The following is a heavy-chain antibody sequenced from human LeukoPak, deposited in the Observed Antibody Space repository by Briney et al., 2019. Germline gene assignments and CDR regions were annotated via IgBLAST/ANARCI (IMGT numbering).Heavy chain of an antibody. J-gene: IGHJ4*02. CDR3: ARTSWNYVEIDY. CDR2: MNPNSGNT. D-gene: IGHD1-7*01. V-gene: IGHV1-8*01. CDR1: GYTFTSYD. Sequence: GASVKVSCKASGYTFTSYDINWVRQATGQGLEWMGWMNPNSGNTGYTQKFQGRVTMTRNTPISTAYMELSSLRSEDTAVYYCARTSWNYVEIDYWGQGTLVTVSS.